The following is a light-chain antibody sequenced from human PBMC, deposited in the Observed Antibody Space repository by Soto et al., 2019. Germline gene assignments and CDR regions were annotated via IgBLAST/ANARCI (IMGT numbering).Light chain of an antibody. V-gene: IGLV1-40*01. CDR1: NSDIGAGYD. CDR2: GNN. CDR3: QSYDRSLSSYV. Sequence: QSVRTQPASVSGAPGQRFTISCTGSNSDIGAGYDVHWYQQLPETAPKLVIYGNNRRPSGVPDRFSGSKSDTSASLAITGLQAEDEADYYCQSYDRSLSSYVFGTGTKVTVL. J-gene: IGLJ1*01.